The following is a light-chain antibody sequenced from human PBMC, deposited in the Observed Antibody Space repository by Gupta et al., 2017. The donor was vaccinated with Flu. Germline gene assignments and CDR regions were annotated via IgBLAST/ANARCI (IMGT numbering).Light chain of an antibody. CDR2: AAS. CDR3: QQRRSWPLT. CDR1: QSVSSY. J-gene: IGKJ5*01. V-gene: IGKV3-11*01. Sequence: EIVLTQSPATLSLSPGERATLSCRASQSVSSYLAWYQQKPGQAPRLLIYAASNRATGIPARFSGSGSGTDFTLTISSLEPEDFAVYYCQQRRSWPLTFGQGTRLEIK.